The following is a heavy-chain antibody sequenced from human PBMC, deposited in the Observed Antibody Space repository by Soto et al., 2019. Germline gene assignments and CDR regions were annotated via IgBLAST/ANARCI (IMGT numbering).Heavy chain of an antibody. CDR2: INHSGST. CDR3: ARGFPRITILGVVIPPPPSFDY. D-gene: IGHD3-3*01. Sequence: SETLSLTCAVYGGSFSGYYWSWIRQPPGKGLEWIGEINHSGSTNYNPSLKSRVTISVDTSKNQFSLKLSSVTAADTAVYYWARGFPRITILGVVIPPPPSFDYWGQGTLVTVSS. CDR1: GGSFSGYY. V-gene: IGHV4-34*01. J-gene: IGHJ4*02.